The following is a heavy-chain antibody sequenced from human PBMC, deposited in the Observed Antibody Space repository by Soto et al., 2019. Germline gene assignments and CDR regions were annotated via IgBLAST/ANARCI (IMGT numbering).Heavy chain of an antibody. CDR3: ARLMSSGSPFDY. Sequence: PSETLSLTCTVSGGSISSGDYYWSWIRQPPGKGVEWIGYIYYSGSTNYNPSLKSRVTISVDTSKNQFSLKLSSVTAADTAVYYCARLMSSGSPFDYWGQGTLVTVSS. CDR2: IYYSGST. V-gene: IGHV4-61*08. CDR1: GGSISSGDYY. D-gene: IGHD6-19*01. J-gene: IGHJ4*02.